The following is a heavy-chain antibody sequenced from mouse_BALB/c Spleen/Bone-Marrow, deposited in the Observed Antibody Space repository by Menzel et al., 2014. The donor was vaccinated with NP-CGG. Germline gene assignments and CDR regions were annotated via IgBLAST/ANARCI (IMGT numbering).Heavy chain of an antibody. Sequence: VKLQESGPGLVAPSQSLSITCTVSGFSLSNYGIHWARQPPGKGLEWLGIIWPGGGTNYKSTLMSRLSIIKDNSKSQVFLKMNSLQADDTAMYYCVRNDGYFGFTYWGQGTLVTVSA. D-gene: IGHD2-3*01. V-gene: IGHV2-9*02. CDR1: GFSLSNYG. CDR3: VRNDGYFGFTY. J-gene: IGHJ3*01. CDR2: IWPGGGT.